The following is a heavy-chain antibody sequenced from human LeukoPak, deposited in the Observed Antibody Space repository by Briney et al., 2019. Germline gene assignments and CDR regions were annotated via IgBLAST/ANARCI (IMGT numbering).Heavy chain of an antibody. Sequence: GGSLRLSCAASGFTFSSYSMNWVRQAPGKRLEWVSSISSSSSYIYYADSVKGRFTISRDNAKNSLYLQMNSLRAEDTAVYYCARDRGSSWYVDYWGQGTLVTVSS. CDR1: GFTFSSYS. J-gene: IGHJ4*02. CDR3: ARDRGSSWYVDY. CDR2: ISSSSSYI. V-gene: IGHV3-21*01. D-gene: IGHD6-13*01.